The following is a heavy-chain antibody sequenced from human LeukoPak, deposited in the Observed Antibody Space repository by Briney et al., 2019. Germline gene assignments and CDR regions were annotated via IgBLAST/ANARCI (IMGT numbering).Heavy chain of an antibody. D-gene: IGHD1-20*01. J-gene: IGHJ4*02. CDR3: ARDGLNWNEFVLVY. CDR1: GFTFSSYW. Sequence: PGGSLRLSCAASGFTFSSYWMSWVRQAPGKGLEWVDNIKQDGSEKYYVDSVRGRFTISRDNAKNSLYLQMNSLRAEDTAVYYCARDGLNWNEFVLVYWGQGTLVTVSS. V-gene: IGHV3-7*01. CDR2: IKQDGSEK.